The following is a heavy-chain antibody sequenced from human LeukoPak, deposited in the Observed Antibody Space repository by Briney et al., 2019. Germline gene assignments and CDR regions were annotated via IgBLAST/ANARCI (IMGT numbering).Heavy chain of an antibody. Sequence: GGSLRLSCAASGFTFSHYCMSWVRQAPGKGLEWVSSISSSSSYIYYADSVKGRFTISRDNAKNSLYLQMNSLRAEDTAVYYCARVLYSSSWSMGGFYYYGMDVWGQGTTVTVSS. CDR1: GFTFSHYC. CDR2: ISSSSSYI. J-gene: IGHJ6*02. V-gene: IGHV3-21*01. CDR3: ARVLYSSSWSMGGFYYYGMDV. D-gene: IGHD6-13*01.